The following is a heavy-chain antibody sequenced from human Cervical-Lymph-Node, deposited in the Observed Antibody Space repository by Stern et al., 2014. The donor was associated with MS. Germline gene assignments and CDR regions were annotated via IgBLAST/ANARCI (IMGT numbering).Heavy chain of an antibody. D-gene: IGHD5-18*01. CDR3: AGDLVYSYGSGV. V-gene: IGHV7-4-1*02. Sequence: VQLVQSGAELKKPGASVKVSCKASGNTFTSYSVNWVRKAPGQGLEWMGRINTDTRNPTYAPAFTVRFVFSLDTSVSTAYLQISSLKAEDTAVYYCAGDLVYSYGSGVWGQGTTVTVSS. CDR1: GNTFTSYS. CDR2: INTDTRNP. J-gene: IGHJ6*02.